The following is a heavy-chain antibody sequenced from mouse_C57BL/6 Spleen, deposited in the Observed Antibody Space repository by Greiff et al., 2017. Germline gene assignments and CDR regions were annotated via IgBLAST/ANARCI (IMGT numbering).Heavy chain of an antibody. D-gene: IGHD2-5*01. V-gene: IGHV1-74*01. CDR3: AMGDYYSTHYYAMDY. J-gene: IGHJ4*01. CDR1: GYTFTSYW. CDR2: IHPSDSDT. Sequence: QVQLQQPGAELVKPGASVKVSCKASGYTFTSYWMHWVKQRPGQGLEWIGRIHPSDSDTNYNQKFKGKATLTVDKSSSTAYMQLSSLTSEDSAVYYCAMGDYYSTHYYAMDYWGRGTSVTVSS.